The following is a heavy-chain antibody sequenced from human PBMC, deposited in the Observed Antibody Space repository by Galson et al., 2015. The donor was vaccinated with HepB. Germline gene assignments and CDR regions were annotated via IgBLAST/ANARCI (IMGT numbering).Heavy chain of an antibody. CDR2: ISYDANTK. D-gene: IGHD1-14*01. V-gene: IGHV3-30*18. Sequence: SLRLSCAASGFTFSSYGMHWVRQAPGKGLEWVAVISYDANTKSYADSVQGRFTISRDNSKNTLYLQMNSLRAEDTAVYYCAKETVGGGGFDYWGQGTLVSVSS. J-gene: IGHJ4*02. CDR3: AKETVGGGGFDY. CDR1: GFTFSSYG.